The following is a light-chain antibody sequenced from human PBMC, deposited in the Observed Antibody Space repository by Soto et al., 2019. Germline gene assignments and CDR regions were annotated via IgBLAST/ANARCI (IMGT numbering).Light chain of an antibody. CDR3: QQSYRTPT. V-gene: IGKV1-39*01. CDR2: GAS. CDR1: QSISRW. Sequence: EIQMTQSPSTLSAFVGNRVTISCRASQSISRWLAWYQQKPGKAPKLLIYGASTLQSGVPSRFSGSGSGTDYTLTISSLQPEDFATYYCQQSYRTPTFGQGTRLEIK. J-gene: IGKJ5*01.